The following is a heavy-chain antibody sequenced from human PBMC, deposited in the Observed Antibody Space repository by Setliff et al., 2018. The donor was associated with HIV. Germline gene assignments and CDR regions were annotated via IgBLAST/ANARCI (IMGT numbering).Heavy chain of an antibody. V-gene: IGHV3-48*04. D-gene: IGHD1-7*01. CDR3: ARGRNRNYVVYGMDV. CDR2: IGSSGTPI. J-gene: IGHJ6*02. CDR1: GLSFSSYW. Sequence: GGSLRLSCAASGLSFSSYWMSWVRQAPGKGLEWLSYIGSSGTPIYYADSVKGRFTISRDNAKNSLNLQMNSLRAEDTAVYYCARGRNRNYVVYGMDVWGQGTTVTVSS.